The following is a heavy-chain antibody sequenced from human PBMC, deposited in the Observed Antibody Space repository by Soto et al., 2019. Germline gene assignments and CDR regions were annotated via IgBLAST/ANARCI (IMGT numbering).Heavy chain of an antibody. Sequence: QVQLVESGGGVVQPGRSLRLSCAASGFTFSTHAMHWVRQAPGKGLECVAIVFFDGSNKYYADSVKGRFTISRDNSKNTLYLQMSGLTPEDTAVYYCARDQTGITTAGGGRIDHWGQGTLVTVSS. CDR1: GFTFSTHA. V-gene: IGHV3-30-3*01. J-gene: IGHJ4*02. CDR3: ARDQTGITTAGGGRIDH. D-gene: IGHD6-13*01. CDR2: VFFDGSNK.